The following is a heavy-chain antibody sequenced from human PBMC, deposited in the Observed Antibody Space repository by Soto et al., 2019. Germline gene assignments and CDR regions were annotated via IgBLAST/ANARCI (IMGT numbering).Heavy chain of an antibody. J-gene: IGHJ4*02. Sequence: GGSLRLSCAASGFTFSSYGMHWVRQAPGKGPEWVAVVSYDGSNKYYADSVKGRFTISRDNSKNTLYLQMDSLRAEDTAVYYCAKDFFPTLYDYVWGSYRPNPPLIDYWGQGTLVTVSS. D-gene: IGHD3-16*02. CDR2: VSYDGSNK. CDR1: GFTFSSYG. V-gene: IGHV3-30*18. CDR3: AKDFFPTLYDYVWGSYRPNPPLIDY.